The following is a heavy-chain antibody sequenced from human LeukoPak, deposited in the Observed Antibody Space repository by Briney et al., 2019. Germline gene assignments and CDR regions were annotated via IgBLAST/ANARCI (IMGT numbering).Heavy chain of an antibody. CDR3: AKDRVRGPQRKKSPI. CDR2: INHSGST. V-gene: IGHV4-34*01. CDR1: GGSFSGYY. J-gene: IGHJ3*02. D-gene: IGHD3-10*01. Sequence: SETLSLTCAVYGGSFSGYYWSWIRQPPGEGLEWIGEINHSGSTNYNPSLKSRVTISVDTSKNQFSLKLSSVTAADTAVYYCAKDRVRGPQRKKSPIWGQGTMVTVSS.